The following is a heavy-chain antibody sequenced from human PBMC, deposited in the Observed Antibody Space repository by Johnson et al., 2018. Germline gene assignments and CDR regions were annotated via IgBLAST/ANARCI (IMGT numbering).Heavy chain of an antibody. CDR2: ISYDGSNK. J-gene: IGHJ6*03. D-gene: IGHD3-10*01. Sequence: VQLVESGGGVVQPGRSLRLSCAASGFTFSSYGMHWVRQAPGKGLEWVAVISYDGSNKYYADSVKGRFTISRDNSKNTLYLQMNSLRAGETAVAYWAKSILWFGGLSLTYMDVWGKGTTVPVSS. V-gene: IGHV3-30*18. CDR1: GFTFSSYG. CDR3: AKSILWFGGLSLTYMDV.